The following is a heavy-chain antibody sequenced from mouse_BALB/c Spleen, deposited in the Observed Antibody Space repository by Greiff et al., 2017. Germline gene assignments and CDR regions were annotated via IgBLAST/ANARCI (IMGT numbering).Heavy chain of an antibody. D-gene: IGHD2-4*01. V-gene: IGHV2-2*02. CDR3: ARRDYGYWYFDV. Sequence: QVQLQQSGPGLVQPSQSLSITCTVSGFSLTSYGVHWVRQSPGKGLEWLGVIWSGGSTDYNAAFISRLGISKDNSKSQVFFKMNSLQANDTAIYYCARRDYGYWYFDVWGAGTTVTVSS. CDR1: GFSLTSYG. CDR2: IWSGGST. J-gene: IGHJ1*01.